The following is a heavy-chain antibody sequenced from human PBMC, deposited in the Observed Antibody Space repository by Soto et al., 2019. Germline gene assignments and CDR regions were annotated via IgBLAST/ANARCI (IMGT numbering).Heavy chain of an antibody. Sequence: GGSLRLSCAASGFTFSSYAMSWVRQAPGRGLEWVSAISGSGGSTYYADSVKGRFTISRDNSKNTLYLQMNSLRAEDTAVYYCAKVACSTSCYRYYYYGMDVWGQGTTVTVSS. J-gene: IGHJ6*02. CDR3: AKVACSTSCYRYYYYGMDV. CDR1: GFTFSSYA. CDR2: ISGSGGST. D-gene: IGHD2-2*01. V-gene: IGHV3-23*01.